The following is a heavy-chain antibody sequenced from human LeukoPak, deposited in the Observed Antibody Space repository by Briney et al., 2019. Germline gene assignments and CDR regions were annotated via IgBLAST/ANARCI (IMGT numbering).Heavy chain of an antibody. CDR3: ARAVGGDGSGSL. CDR1: GGSISSSNYY. V-gene: IGHV4-61*02. J-gene: IGHJ4*02. Sequence: SETLSLTCTVSGGSISSSNYYWSWIRQPAGKGLEWIGRIYTSESTNYNPSLKSRVTISVDTSRNQFSLKLSSVTAADTAVYYCARAVGGDGSGSLWGPGTLVTVSS. D-gene: IGHD3-10*01. CDR2: IYTSEST.